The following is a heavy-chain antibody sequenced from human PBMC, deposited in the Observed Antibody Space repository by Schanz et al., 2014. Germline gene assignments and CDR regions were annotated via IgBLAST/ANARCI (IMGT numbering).Heavy chain of an antibody. CDR1: GFTFSSNS. Sequence: EVQLVESGGGLVQPGGSLRLSCAASGFTFSSNSMNWVRQAPGKGLEWLGRIKSKTDGETTDYAAPVKGRFSISRDDSQSTLYLQMNSLKIEDTAVYYCATASSPVREAGAGSSFHLWGQGTLVTDSP. V-gene: IGHV3-15*01. J-gene: IGHJ5*02. D-gene: IGHD6-13*01. CDR3: ATASSPVREAGAGSSFHL. CDR2: IKSKTDGETT.